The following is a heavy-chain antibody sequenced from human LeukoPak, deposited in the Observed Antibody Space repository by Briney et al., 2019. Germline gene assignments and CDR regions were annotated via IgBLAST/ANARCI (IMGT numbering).Heavy chain of an antibody. V-gene: IGHV3-23*01. D-gene: IGHD3-3*01. CDR2: ISGSGGST. CDR3: AKADDFWSGPSGN. CDR1: GFTFSSYA. J-gene: IGHJ4*02. Sequence: PGGSLRLSCAASGFTFSSYAMSWVRQAPGKGLEWVSAISGSGGSTYYADSVKGRFTISRDNFKNTLYLQMNSLRAEDTAVYYCAKADDFWSGPSGNWGQGTLVTVSS.